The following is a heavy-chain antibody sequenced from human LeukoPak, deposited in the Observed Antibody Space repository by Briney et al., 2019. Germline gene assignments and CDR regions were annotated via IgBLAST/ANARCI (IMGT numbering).Heavy chain of an antibody. CDR2: IIPIFGTA. J-gene: IGHJ3*02. CDR1: GGTFSSYA. Sequence: AAVKVSCKASGGTFSSYAISWVRQAPGQGLEWMGGIIPIFGTANYAQKFQGRVTITADESTSTAYMELSSLRSEDTAVYYCARYNPPGNAFDIWGQGTMVTVPS. D-gene: IGHD1-1*01. V-gene: IGHV1-69*13. CDR3: ARYNPPGNAFDI.